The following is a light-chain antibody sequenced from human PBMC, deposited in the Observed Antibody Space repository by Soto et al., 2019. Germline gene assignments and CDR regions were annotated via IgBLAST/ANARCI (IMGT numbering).Light chain of an antibody. CDR3: QQYGSSPHT. Sequence: EIVLTQSPGTLSLSPGERATLSCRASQSVSSSYLAWYQQKPGQATRLLIYGASSRATGIPDRFSGSESGTNFTLTNSRLEPEDFAVYYCQQYGSSPHTFGRGTKVEIK. V-gene: IGKV3-20*01. CDR2: GAS. CDR1: QSVSSSY. J-gene: IGKJ4*01.